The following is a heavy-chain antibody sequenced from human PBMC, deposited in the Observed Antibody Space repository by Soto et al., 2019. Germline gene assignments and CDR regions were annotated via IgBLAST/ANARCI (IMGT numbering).Heavy chain of an antibody. CDR3: VKDGSSGWPYYYGLDV. D-gene: IGHD6-19*01. Sequence: GGSLRLSCAASGFTFSSYGMHWVRQAPGKGLEWVAVISYDGSNKYYADSVKGRFTISRDNSKNTLYLQMSSLRAEDTAVYYCVKDGSSGWPYYYGLDVWGQGTTVTVSS. V-gene: IGHV3-30*18. CDR1: GFTFSSYG. J-gene: IGHJ6*02. CDR2: ISYDGSNK.